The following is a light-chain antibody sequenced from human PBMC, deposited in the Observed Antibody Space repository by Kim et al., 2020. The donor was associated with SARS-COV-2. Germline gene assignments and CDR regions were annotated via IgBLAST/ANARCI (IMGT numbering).Light chain of an antibody. CDR2: EDD. CDR3: QSYNRDNVL. Sequence: TTYWSRSGGSVGVYDVQWSQPGRGRGTSTVVYEDDQISSVVSDRFSGSIDNPANAASLTIAGLRTEGEADYYCQSYNRDNVLFGGGTQLTVL. J-gene: IGLJ2*01. V-gene: IGLV6-57*03. CDR1: GGSVGVYD.